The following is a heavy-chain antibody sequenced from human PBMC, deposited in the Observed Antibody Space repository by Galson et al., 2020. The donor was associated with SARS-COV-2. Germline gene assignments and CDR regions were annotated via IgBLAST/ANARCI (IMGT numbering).Heavy chain of an antibody. Sequence: ASETLSLTCTVSGGSISSYYWSWIRQSPGKGLEWIGAIYYTGSTNYNPSLTSRVTMSLDTSKNQFFLRVTSVTAADTAVYYCARGARWQWLDGGWFDPWGQGTLVTVSS. J-gene: IGHJ5*02. CDR1: GGSISSYY. D-gene: IGHD6-19*01. CDR3: ARGARWQWLDGGWFDP. V-gene: IGHV4-59*01. CDR2: IYYTGST.